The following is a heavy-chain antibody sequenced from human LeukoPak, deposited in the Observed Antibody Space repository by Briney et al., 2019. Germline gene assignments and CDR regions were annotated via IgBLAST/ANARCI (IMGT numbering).Heavy chain of an antibody. CDR3: ARGYGIAAAGYRH. J-gene: IGHJ1*01. CDR1: GGSFSGYY. V-gene: IGHV4-34*01. CDR2: INHSGST. D-gene: IGHD6-13*01. Sequence: SETLSLTCAVYGGSFSGYYWSRIRQPPGKGLEWIGEINHSGSTNYNPSLKSRVTISVDTSKNQFSLRLSSVTAADTAVYYCARGYGIAAAGYRHWGQGTLVTVSS.